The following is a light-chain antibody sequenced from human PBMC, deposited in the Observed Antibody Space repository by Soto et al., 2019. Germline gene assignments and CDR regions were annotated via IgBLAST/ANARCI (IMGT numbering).Light chain of an antibody. CDR1: QSISSW. V-gene: IGKV1-5*01. CDR3: QQYHSPWT. CDR2: DAS. Sequence: DIQMTQSPSTLAASVGDRVTITCRASQSISSWLAWYHQKPGKAPKLLIYDASSLESGVPSWSSGSRSGTELTPGRSNLQPDDFESYYRQQYHSPWTFPQGTRQEIK. J-gene: IGKJ1*01.